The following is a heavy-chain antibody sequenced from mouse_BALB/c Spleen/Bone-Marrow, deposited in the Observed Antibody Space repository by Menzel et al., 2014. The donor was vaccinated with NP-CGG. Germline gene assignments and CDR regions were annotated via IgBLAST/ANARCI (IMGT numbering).Heavy chain of an antibody. CDR3: ARSKYDNYVGFDY. V-gene: IGHV1-7*01. CDR1: GYTFTSYW. D-gene: IGHD2-10*02. CDR2: INPITGYI. Sequence: SGAELAEPGASVQLSCKASGYTFTSYWMHWVKQRPGQGLEWIGYINPITGYIEYNQKFKDKATLTADRSSSTAYMQVSSLTSEDSSVYYYARSKYDNYVGFDYWGQGTTLTVSS. J-gene: IGHJ2*01.